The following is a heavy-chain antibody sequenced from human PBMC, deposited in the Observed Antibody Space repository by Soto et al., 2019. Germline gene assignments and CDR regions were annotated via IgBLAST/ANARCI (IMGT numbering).Heavy chain of an antibody. V-gene: IGHV3-11*01. CDR2: ISSSADTI. J-gene: IGHJ4*02. CDR1: GFSFGDYY. Sequence: QVQLVESGGGLVKPGGSLRLSCAASGFSFGDYYMSWIRQAPGKGLEWLAYISSSADTIYYADSVKGRFSISRDNAKNTLYLQMNSLRAEDTAVYYCARVVRVGAMIYWGQGTLVSVSS. CDR3: ARVVRVGAMIY. D-gene: IGHD1-26*01.